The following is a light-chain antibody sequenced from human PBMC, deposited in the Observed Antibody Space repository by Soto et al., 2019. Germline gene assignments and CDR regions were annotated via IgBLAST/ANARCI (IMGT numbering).Light chain of an antibody. CDR2: LGS. CDR1: QSLLHSNGYNY. J-gene: IGKJ1*01. Sequence: IVMTQNPLSLPVTPGEPASISCRSSQSLLHSNGYNYLDWYLQKPGQSPQLLIYLGSNRASGVPDRFSGSGSGTEFTLTISRLQSEDFAVYYCQQYNNWPPWTFDQR. V-gene: IGKV2-28*01. CDR3: QQYNNWPPWT.